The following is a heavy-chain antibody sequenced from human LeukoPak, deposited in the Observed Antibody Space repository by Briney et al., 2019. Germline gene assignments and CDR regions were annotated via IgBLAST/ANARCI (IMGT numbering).Heavy chain of an antibody. Sequence: SETLSLTCTVSGGSISNYYWSWIRQPPGKGLEWIGFIYYSGTTNFNPSLKSRVTMSVDTSKNQFSLKLSSVTAADTAVYYCARMLTYYDFWSGADWFDPWGQGTLVTVSS. J-gene: IGHJ5*02. CDR3: ARMLTYYDFWSGADWFDP. V-gene: IGHV4-59*12. D-gene: IGHD3-3*01. CDR2: IYYSGTT. CDR1: GGSISNYY.